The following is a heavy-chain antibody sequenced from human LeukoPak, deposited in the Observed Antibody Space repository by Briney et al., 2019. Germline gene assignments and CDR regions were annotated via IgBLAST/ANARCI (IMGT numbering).Heavy chain of an antibody. V-gene: IGHV4-38-2*02. CDR2: IYHSGST. J-gene: IGHJ4*02. CDR3: AREGGSYRDYFDY. Sequence: SETLSLTCTVSGYSISSGYYWGWIRQPPGKGLEWIGSIYHSGSTYYNLSLKSRVTISVDTSKNQFSLKLSSVTAADTAVYYCAREGGSYRDYFDYWGQGTLVTVSS. CDR1: GYSISSGYY. D-gene: IGHD1-26*01.